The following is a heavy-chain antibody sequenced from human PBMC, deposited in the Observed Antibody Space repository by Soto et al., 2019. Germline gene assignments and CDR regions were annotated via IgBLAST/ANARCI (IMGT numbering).Heavy chain of an antibody. V-gene: IGHV3-30*03. J-gene: IGHJ4*02. Sequence: QVQLVESGGGAVQPGRSLRLSCAASGFTFSNNGIHWVRQAPGKGLGWVAVISSDGINKYYADSVKGRSTISRDNSKNTLVLQMTSLRVEDTAVYYCAMDLYGGSSRFDYWGQGTLVTVSS. CDR3: AMDLYGGSSRFDY. D-gene: IGHD2-15*01. CDR1: GFTFSNNG. CDR2: ISSDGINK.